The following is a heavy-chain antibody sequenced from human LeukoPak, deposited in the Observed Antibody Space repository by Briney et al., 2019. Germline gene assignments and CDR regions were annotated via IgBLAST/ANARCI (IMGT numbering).Heavy chain of an antibody. Sequence: QPGGSLRLSCVASGFTFSSYWMSWVRQAPEKGLEWVANIKQDGSEKNYVDSVKGRFTISRDNAKNSLYLQVNSLRAEDTAVYYCARVLGGSGDYSDYWGQGTLVTVSS. J-gene: IGHJ4*02. D-gene: IGHD3-16*01. CDR1: GFTFSSYW. V-gene: IGHV3-7*01. CDR2: IKQDGSEK. CDR3: ARVLGGSGDYSDY.